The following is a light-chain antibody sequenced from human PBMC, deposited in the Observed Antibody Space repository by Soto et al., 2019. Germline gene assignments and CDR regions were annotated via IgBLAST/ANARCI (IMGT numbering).Light chain of an antibody. CDR2: KAS. CDR3: QQYDSYSWT. Sequence: DIVMTQSPDSLALSLGERATINCKSSQRVLYSGNNKNFLAWFQQKPGKAPKLLIYKASNLEDGVPTRFSGSGSGTEFTLTISSLQPDDFATYYCQQYDSYSWTFGQGTKVDI. J-gene: IGKJ1*01. CDR1: QRVLYSGNNKNF. V-gene: IGKV4-1*01.